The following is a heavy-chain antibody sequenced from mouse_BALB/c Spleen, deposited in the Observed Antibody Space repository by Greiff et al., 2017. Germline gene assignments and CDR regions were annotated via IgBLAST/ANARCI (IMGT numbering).Heavy chain of an antibody. D-gene: IGHD1-1*01. V-gene: IGHV2-9*02. J-gene: IGHJ4*01. Sequence: VQLQESGPGLVAPSQSLSITCTVSGFSLTSYGVHWVRQPPGKGLEWLGVIWAGGSTNYNSALMSRLSISKDNSKSQVFLKMNSLQTDDTAMYYCARDYYGSSYPYAMDYWGQGTAVTVSS. CDR3: ARDYYGSSYPYAMDY. CDR2: IWAGGST. CDR1: GFSLTSYG.